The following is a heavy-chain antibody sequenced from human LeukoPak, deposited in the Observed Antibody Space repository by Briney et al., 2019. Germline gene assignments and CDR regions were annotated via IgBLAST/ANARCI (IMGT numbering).Heavy chain of an antibody. Sequence: QTLSLTCAISVDSVSINSAAWNWIRQSPSRGLEWLGRTYYRARRYNYYAVSVKRRITINPDTSKNQFSLQLNSVTPEDTAVYYCARDARTYYYDSSGYYLSLDDAFDIWGQGTMVTVSS. CDR2: TYYRARRYN. CDR1: VDSVSINSAA. CDR3: ARDARTYYYDSSGYYLSLDDAFDI. J-gene: IGHJ3*02. V-gene: IGHV6-1*01. D-gene: IGHD3-22*01.